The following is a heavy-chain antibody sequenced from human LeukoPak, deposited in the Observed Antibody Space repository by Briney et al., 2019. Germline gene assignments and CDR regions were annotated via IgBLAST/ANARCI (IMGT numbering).Heavy chain of an antibody. CDR2: ITGSGDDT. D-gene: IGHD2-15*01. Sequence: GGSPRLSCAASGFTFSLYAMNWVRQAPGKGLGWVSTITGSGDDTFYPDSVKGRFTISRDNPRNTRYLQMNSRRAEDTAMYFCARSSNCSGSYCSNFDNWGHGALVTVSS. CDR1: GFTFSLYA. CDR3: ARSSNCSGSYCSNFDN. V-gene: IGHV3-23*01. J-gene: IGHJ4*03.